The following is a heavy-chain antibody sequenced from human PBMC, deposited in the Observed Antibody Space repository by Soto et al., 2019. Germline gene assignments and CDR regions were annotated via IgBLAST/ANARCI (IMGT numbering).Heavy chain of an antibody. V-gene: IGHV4-39*01. CDR3: ARWEEAEYCSSTSCLKPFDY. J-gene: IGHJ4*02. CDR1: GGSISSSSYY. Sequence: QLQLQESGPGLVKPSETLSLTCTVSGGSISSSSYYWGWIRQPPGKGLEWIGSIYYSGSTYYNPSLKSRVTISVDTSKNQFSLKLSSVTAADTAVYYCARWEEAEYCSSTSCLKPFDYWGQGTLVTVSS. D-gene: IGHD2-2*01. CDR2: IYYSGST.